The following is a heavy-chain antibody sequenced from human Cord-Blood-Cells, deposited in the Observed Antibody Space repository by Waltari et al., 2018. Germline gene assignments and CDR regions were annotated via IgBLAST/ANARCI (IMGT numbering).Heavy chain of an antibody. J-gene: IGHJ3*02. CDR3: ARVRTGTTAFDI. CDR1: GGSISSHY. Sequence: QVQLQESGPGLVKPSETLSLTCTVSGGSISSHYWSWIRQPPGKGLEWIGYIYYSGSTNYNPALKRRVTISVDTSKNQFSLKLSSVTAADTAVYYCARVRTGTTAFDIWGQGTMVTVSS. CDR2: IYYSGST. D-gene: IGHD1-7*01. V-gene: IGHV4-59*11.